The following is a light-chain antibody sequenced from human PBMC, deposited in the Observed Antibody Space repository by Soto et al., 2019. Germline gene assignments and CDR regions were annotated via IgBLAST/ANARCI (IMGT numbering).Light chain of an antibody. Sequence: DIQMTQSPSSVSASVGDRVTITCRATQGLSDSLAWYQQKPGKAPKLLISVTSRLQSGVPSRFSGSASGTDFTLTIDRLQPEDLATYYCQQGHKWPLTFGQGTRLEIK. CDR2: VTS. CDR1: QGLSDS. V-gene: IGKV1-12*01. J-gene: IGKJ5*01. CDR3: QQGHKWPLT.